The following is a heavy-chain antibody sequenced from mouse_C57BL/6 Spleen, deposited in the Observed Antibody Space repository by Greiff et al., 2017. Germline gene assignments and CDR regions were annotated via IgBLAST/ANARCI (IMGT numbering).Heavy chain of an antibody. CDR3: AKRTTVVDYYAMDY. D-gene: IGHD1-1*01. Sequence: VKLQEPGAELVKPGASVKISCKASGYAFSSYWMNWVKQRPGKGLEWIGQIYPGDGDTNYNGKFKGKATLTADKSSSTAYMQLSSLTSEDSAVYFCAKRTTVVDYYAMDYWGQGTSGTVSS. J-gene: IGHJ4*01. V-gene: IGHV1-80*01. CDR1: GYAFSSYW. CDR2: IYPGDGDT.